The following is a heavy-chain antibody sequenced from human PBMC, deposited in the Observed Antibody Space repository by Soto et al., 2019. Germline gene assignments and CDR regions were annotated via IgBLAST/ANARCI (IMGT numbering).Heavy chain of an antibody. J-gene: IGHJ5*02. V-gene: IGHV4-4*07. D-gene: IGHD1-1*01. Sequence: SETLSLTCTVSGASISCFYWSWIRKSAGKGLEWIGRIYATGTTDYNPSLKSRVMMSVDTSKKQFSLKLRSVTAADTAVYYCVRDGTKTLRDWFEPWGQGISVNVSS. CDR2: IYATGTT. CDR3: VRDGTKTLRDWFEP. CDR1: GASISCFY.